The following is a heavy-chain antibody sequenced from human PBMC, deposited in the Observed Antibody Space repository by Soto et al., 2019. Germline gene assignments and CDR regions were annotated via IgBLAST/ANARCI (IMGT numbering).Heavy chain of an antibody. J-gene: IGHJ4*02. Sequence: EVQLLDSGGGLARPGGSLTLSCTVSGFTFTNYGINWDRQAPGKGLEWVSSVSKSDYTYYSESVKGRLTNSRDNARNSVSLQMYNLRAADAAVYYCTRENSIIITAGADFWGQGTLVTVSS. D-gene: IGHD3-16*01. V-gene: IGHV3-21*01. CDR1: GFTFTNYG. CDR2: VSKSDYT. CDR3: TRENSIIITAGADF.